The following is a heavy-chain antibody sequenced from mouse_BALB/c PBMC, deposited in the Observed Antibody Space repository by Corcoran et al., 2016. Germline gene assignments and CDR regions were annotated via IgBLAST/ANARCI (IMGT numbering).Heavy chain of an antibody. CDR3: ARPYRYDGYAMDY. CDR2: INTYTGEP. Sequence: QIQLVQSGPELKKPGETVKISCKASGYTFTNYGMNWVKQAPGKGLKWMGWINTYTGEPTYADDFKGRFAFSLETSASTAYLQINNLKNEDMATYFCARPYRYDGYAMDYWGQGTSVTVSS. CDR1: GYTFTNYG. V-gene: IGHV9-1*02. J-gene: IGHJ4*01. D-gene: IGHD2-14*01.